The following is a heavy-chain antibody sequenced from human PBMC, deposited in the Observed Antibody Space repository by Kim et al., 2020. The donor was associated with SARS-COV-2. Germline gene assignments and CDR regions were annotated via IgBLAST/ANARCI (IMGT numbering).Heavy chain of an antibody. J-gene: IGHJ4*02. CDR3: AALDTAQGPGGI. D-gene: IGHD3-10*01. Sequence: GGSLRLSCVVSGFSLGNNWMSWVRQAPGKGLEWVAMKKGDGGEEYYVYSVKGRFTMSRDNAKNSLYLQMSSLRTEDTAIYYCAALDTAQGPGGIWGQGTL. CDR1: GFSLGNNW. V-gene: IGHV3-7*01. CDR2: KKGDGGEE.